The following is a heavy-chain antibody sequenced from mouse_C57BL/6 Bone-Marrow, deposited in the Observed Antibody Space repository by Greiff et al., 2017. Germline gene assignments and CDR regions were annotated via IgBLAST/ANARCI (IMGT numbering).Heavy chain of an antibody. D-gene: IGHD1-1*01. J-gene: IGHJ2*01. CDR1: GYTFTSYW. V-gene: IGHV1-59*01. CDR3: ARRELPTVVPDFDY. CDR2: IDPSDSYT. Sequence: QVQLQQPGAELVRPGTSVKLSCKASGYTFTSYWMHWVKQRPGQGLEWIGVIDPSDSYTNYNQKFKGKATLTVDTSSSTAYMQLSSLTSEDSAVYYCARRELPTVVPDFDYWGQGTTVTVSS.